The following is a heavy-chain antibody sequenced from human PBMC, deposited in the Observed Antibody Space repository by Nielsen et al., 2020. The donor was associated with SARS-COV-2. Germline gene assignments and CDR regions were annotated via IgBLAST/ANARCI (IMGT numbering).Heavy chain of an antibody. CDR3: ARDQDFYDSSGFDY. D-gene: IGHD3-22*01. CDR2: ITGTSSHI. CDR1: GFAFSSYT. J-gene: IGHJ4*02. Sequence: GESLKISCAASGFAFSSYTMSWVRQAPGKGLEWVSFITGTSSHISYGDSVRGRFTISRDNAKNSLYLQMNSLRAEDTAVYYCARDQDFYDSSGFDYWGQGTLVTVSS. V-gene: IGHV3-21*04.